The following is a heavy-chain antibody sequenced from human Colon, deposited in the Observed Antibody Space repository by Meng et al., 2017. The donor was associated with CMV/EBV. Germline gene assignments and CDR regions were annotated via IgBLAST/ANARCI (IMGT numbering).Heavy chain of an antibody. CDR3: ARDQGAKYSGSWYNY. J-gene: IGHJ4*02. CDR1: GFTFSSYA. V-gene: IGHV3-30-3*01. D-gene: IGHD6-13*01. CDR2: ISYDGSNK. Sequence: GESLKISCAASGFTFSSYAMHWVRQAPGKGLEWVAVISYDGSNKYYADSVKGRFTISRDNSKNTLYLQMNSLRAEDTAVYYCARDQGAKYSGSWYNYWGQGTLVTVSS.